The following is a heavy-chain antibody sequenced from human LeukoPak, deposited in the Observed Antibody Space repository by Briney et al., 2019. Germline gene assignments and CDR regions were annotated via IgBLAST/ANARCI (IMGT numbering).Heavy chain of an antibody. D-gene: IGHD5-12*01. CDR2: IIPIFGTA. CDR1: GGTFSRYA. CDR3: ARAYSGYDFFDY. J-gene: IGHJ4*02. Sequence: SVKVSCKASGGTFSRYAISWVRQAPGQGLEWMGGIIPIFGTANYAQKFQGRVTITADESTSTAYMEVSSLRSEGTAVYYCARAYSGYDFFDYWGQGILVTVSS. V-gene: IGHV1-69*13.